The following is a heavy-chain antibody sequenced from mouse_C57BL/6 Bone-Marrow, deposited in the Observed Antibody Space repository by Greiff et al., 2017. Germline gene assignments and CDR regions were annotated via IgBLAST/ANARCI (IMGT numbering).Heavy chain of an antibody. CDR2: INPNYGTT. J-gene: IGHJ1*03. Sequence: LVESGPELVKPGASVKISCKASGYSFTDYNMNWVKQSNGKSLEWIGVINPNYGTTSYNQKFKGKATLTVDQSSSTAYMQLNSLTSEDSAVYYCAREVSKGSYWYFDVWGTGTTVTVSS. V-gene: IGHV1-39*01. D-gene: IGHD2-5*01. CDR1: GYSFTDYN. CDR3: AREVSKGSYWYFDV.